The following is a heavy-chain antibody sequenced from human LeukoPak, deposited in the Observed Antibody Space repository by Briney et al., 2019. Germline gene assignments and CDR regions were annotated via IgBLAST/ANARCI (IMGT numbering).Heavy chain of an antibody. D-gene: IGHD4-17*01. Sequence: PGGSLGLSCAASGFTFSSYGMHWVRQAPGKGLEWVAVMWYDGSNKYYADSVKGRFTISRDNSKNTLFLQMNSLRAEDTAVYYCARDPDDYGDYSYFDYWGQGTLVTVSS. CDR2: MWYDGSNK. CDR3: ARDPDDYGDYSYFDY. V-gene: IGHV3-33*01. J-gene: IGHJ4*02. CDR1: GFTFSSYG.